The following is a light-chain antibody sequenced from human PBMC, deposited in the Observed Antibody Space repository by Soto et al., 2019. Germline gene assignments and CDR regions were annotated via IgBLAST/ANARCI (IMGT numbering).Light chain of an antibody. CDR3: QQYGSSLWT. CDR1: ENVASSF. CDR2: GAS. V-gene: IGKV3-20*01. J-gene: IGKJ1*01. Sequence: DIVLTRSPGTLSLSPGESATLSCRASENVASSFLAWYQQKPGQAPRLLIYGASTRATGISDKFSGSGSGTDFTLTISRLEPEDFAVYYCQQYGSSLWTFGQGTKV.